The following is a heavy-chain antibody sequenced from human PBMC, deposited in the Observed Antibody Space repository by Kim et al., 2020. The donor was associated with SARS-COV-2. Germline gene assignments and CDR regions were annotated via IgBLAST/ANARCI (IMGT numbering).Heavy chain of an antibody. CDR2: IYYSGST. D-gene: IGHD2-2*01. CDR1: GGSISSYY. V-gene: IGHV4-59*08. Sequence: SETLSLTCTVSGGSISSYYWSWIRQPPGKGLEWIGYIYYSGSTNYNPSLKSRVTISVDTSKNQFSLKLSSVTAADTAVYYCAKGTYHLSFDYWGQGTLVTVSS. J-gene: IGHJ4*02. CDR3: AKGTYHLSFDY.